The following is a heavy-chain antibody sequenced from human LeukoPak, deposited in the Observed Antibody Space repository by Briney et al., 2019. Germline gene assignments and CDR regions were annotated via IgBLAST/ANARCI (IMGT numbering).Heavy chain of an antibody. V-gene: IGHV1-69*01. Sequence: SVKVSCKASGGTFSSYAISWVRQAPGQGLEWMGGIIPIFGTANYAQKFQGRVTITADESTSTAYMELSSLRSEDTAVYYCAREWGRREGRMVVVPAAPFDPWGQGTLVTVSS. D-gene: IGHD2-2*01. CDR1: GGTFSSYA. J-gene: IGHJ5*02. CDR2: IIPIFGTA. CDR3: AREWGRREGRMVVVPAAPFDP.